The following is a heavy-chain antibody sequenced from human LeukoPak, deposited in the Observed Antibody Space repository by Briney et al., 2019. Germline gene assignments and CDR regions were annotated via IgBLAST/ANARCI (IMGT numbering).Heavy chain of an antibody. CDR3: ARDRSSGCDF. CDR2: IKHDGSEK. CDR1: GFTFSSYA. V-gene: IGHV3-7*01. J-gene: IGHJ4*02. Sequence: GGSLRLSCAASGFTFSSYAMTWVRQAPGKGLEWVANIKHDGSEKYYVDSMKGRFTISRDNAKNSLFLQMNSLRAEDTAVYYCARDRSSGCDFWGQGTLVTVSS. D-gene: IGHD3-22*01.